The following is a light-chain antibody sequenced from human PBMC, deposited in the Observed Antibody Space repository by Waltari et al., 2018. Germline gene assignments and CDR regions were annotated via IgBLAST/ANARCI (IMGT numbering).Light chain of an antibody. Sequence: SSELTQPPSVSVSPGQTASITCSGDKLGDKYACWYQQKPGQSPVLVLYQDTKRHSGIPERVSGSNSGNTATLTISGTQAMDEADYYCQAWDSSDVVFGGGTKLTVL. CDR1: KLGDKY. V-gene: IGLV3-1*01. CDR3: QAWDSSDVV. J-gene: IGLJ2*01. CDR2: QDT.